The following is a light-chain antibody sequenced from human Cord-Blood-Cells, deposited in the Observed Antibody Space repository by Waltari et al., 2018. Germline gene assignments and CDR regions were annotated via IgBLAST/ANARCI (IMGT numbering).Light chain of an antibody. Sequence: DIQMTQSPSSLSASVGDRVTITCRASQSISSYLNWYQQKPGKAPQLLIYAASSLQSGVPSRCSGSGSGTEFTLTISSLQPEDFATYYCQQSYSTPPYSFGQGTKLEIK. CDR1: QSISSY. CDR3: QQSYSTPPYS. V-gene: IGKV1-39*01. CDR2: AAS. J-gene: IGKJ2*03.